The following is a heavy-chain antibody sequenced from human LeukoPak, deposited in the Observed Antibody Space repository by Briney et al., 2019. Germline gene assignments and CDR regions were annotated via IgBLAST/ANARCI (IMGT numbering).Heavy chain of an antibody. CDR3: AREAPTTVVTRGSYYYYDMDV. J-gene: IGHJ6*02. D-gene: IGHD4-23*01. CDR2: IIPILGIA. CDR1: GGTFSSYA. Sequence: SVKVSCTASGGTFSSYAISWVRQAPGQGLEWMGRIIPILGIANYAQKFQGRVTITADKSTSTAYMELSSLRSEDTAVYYCAREAPTTVVTRGSYYYYDMDVWGQGTTVTVSS. V-gene: IGHV1-69*04.